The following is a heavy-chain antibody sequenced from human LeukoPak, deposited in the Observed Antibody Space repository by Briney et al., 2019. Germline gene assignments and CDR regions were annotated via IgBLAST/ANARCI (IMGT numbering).Heavy chain of an antibody. CDR1: GGSFSGYY. CDR3: ARGGSGYDSFYYYGMDV. J-gene: IGHJ6*02. Sequence: PSETLSLTCAVYGGSFSGYYWSWIRQPPGKGLEWIGEINHSGSTNYNPSLKSRVIISVDTSKNQFSLKLSSVTAADTAVYYCARGGSGYDSFYYYGMDVWGQGTTVTVSS. D-gene: IGHD5-12*01. CDR2: INHSGST. V-gene: IGHV4-34*01.